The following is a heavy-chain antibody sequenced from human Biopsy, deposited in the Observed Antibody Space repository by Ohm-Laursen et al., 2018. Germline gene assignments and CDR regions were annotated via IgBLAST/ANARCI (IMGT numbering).Heavy chain of an antibody. D-gene: IGHD3-10*01. J-gene: IGHJ5*02. CDR1: GGYISHYY. CDR2: IYITGET. V-gene: IGHV4-4*07. Sequence: SETLSLTCSVSGGYISHYYWTWIRQPAGQGLEWIGRIYITGETDYNPSLKSRVTMSVDSSKKQLSLKLKSVTAADTAIYYCARAPPLIRGAVESWFDPWGQGILVTVSS. CDR3: ARAPPLIRGAVESWFDP.